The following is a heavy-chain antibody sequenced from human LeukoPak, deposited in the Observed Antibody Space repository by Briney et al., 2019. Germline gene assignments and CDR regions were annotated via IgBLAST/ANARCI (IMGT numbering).Heavy chain of an antibody. CDR2: INHSGST. Sequence: SETLSLTCAVYGGSFSGYYWSWIRQPPGKGLEWIGEINHSGSTNYNPSLKSRVTISVDTSKNQFSLKLSSVTAADTAVYYCARGSYYDFWSGYPKPWGFDYWGQGTLVTVSS. V-gene: IGHV4-34*01. D-gene: IGHD3-3*01. CDR1: GGSFSGYY. J-gene: IGHJ4*02. CDR3: ARGSYYDFWSGYPKPWGFDY.